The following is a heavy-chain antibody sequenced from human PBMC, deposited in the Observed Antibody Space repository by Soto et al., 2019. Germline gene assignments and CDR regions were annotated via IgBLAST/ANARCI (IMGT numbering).Heavy chain of an antibody. V-gene: IGHV3-66*01. CDR3: ARDTPSGDYFNY. D-gene: IGHD4-17*01. CDR1: GFTVSSSY. CDR2: IYSGGST. J-gene: IGHJ4*02. Sequence: EVQLVESGGALVQPGGSLRLSCAASGFTVSSSYMSWVRQAPGRGLEWVSVIYSGGSTYYADPVKGRFTISRDNSKNTLYLQMSSLRAEDTAVYYCARDTPSGDYFNYWGQGTLVTVSS.